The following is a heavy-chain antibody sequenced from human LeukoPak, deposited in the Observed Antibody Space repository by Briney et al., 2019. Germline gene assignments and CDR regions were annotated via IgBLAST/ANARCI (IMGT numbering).Heavy chain of an antibody. Sequence: SETLSLTCTVSGGSISSHYWSWIRQPPGKGLEWIGYIYYSGSTNCNPSLKSRVTISVDTSKNQFSLKLSSVTAADTAVYYCASSQPLYYYDSSGYQLNDAFDIWGQGTMVTVSS. CDR2: IYYSGST. D-gene: IGHD3-22*01. V-gene: IGHV4-59*11. CDR1: GGSISSHY. CDR3: ASSQPLYYYDSSGYQLNDAFDI. J-gene: IGHJ3*02.